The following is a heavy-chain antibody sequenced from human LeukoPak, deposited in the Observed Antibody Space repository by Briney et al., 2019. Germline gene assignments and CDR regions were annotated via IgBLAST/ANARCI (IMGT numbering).Heavy chain of an antibody. CDR1: GFTFSSYS. CDR2: ISSSSSTI. J-gene: IGHJ4*02. CDR3: AKGPRSGWYDEADY. Sequence: GGSLRLSCAVSGFTFSSYSMNWVRQAPGKGLEWVSYISSSSSTIYYADSVKGRFTVSRDNSKNTLYLQMNSLRAEDTAVYYCAKGPRSGWYDEADYWGQGTLVTVSS. V-gene: IGHV3-48*01. D-gene: IGHD6-19*01.